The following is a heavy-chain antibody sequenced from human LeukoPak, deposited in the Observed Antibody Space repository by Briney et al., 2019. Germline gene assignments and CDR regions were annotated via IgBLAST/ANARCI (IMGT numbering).Heavy chain of an antibody. D-gene: IGHD3-16*01. CDR1: GNSIRNYA. J-gene: IGHJ6*02. Sequence: SVKVSCKASGNSIRNYAVRWVRQAPGQGFEWMGGIIPIFGTADYAQKFQGRVTITADQSTSTTYMALSSLKSEDTATYYCTTRACHAGGCSSSFYYYYGLHFWGQGTTVSVSS. V-gene: IGHV1-69*01. CDR2: IIPIFGTA. CDR3: TTRACHAGGCSSSFYYYYGLHF.